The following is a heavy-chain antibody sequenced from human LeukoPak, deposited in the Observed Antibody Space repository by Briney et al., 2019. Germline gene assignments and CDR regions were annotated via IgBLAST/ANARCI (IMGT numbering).Heavy chain of an antibody. D-gene: IGHD1-26*01. Sequence: SQTLSLTCTVSGGSISSGSYYWSWIRQPAGKGLEWIGRIYTSGSTNYNPSLKSRVTISVDTSKNQFSLKLSSVTAADTAVYYCARLRLNSGSYYFDYWGQGTLVTVSS. CDR2: IYTSGST. J-gene: IGHJ4*02. CDR1: GGSISSGSYY. CDR3: ARLRLNSGSYYFDY. V-gene: IGHV4-61*02.